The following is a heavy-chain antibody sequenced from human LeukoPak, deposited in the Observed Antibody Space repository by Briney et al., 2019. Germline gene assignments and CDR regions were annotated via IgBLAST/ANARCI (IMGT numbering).Heavy chain of an antibody. CDR1: GGTFANYA. V-gene: IGHV1-69*01. CDR3: AKGHDDFRQFDY. Sequence: SVKVSCTASGGTFANYAISWVRKAPGQGLEWMGGIIPIFGAGDSAQKFQGRLTITADESTRTTYMELSSLRSEDTAVYYCAKGHDDFRQFDYWGQGTLVTASS. J-gene: IGHJ4*02. D-gene: IGHD3-3*01. CDR2: IIPIFGAG.